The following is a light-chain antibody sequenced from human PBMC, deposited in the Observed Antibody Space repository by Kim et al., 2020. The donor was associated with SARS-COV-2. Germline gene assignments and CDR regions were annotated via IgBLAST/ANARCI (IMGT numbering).Light chain of an antibody. Sequence: EIVLTQSPGTLSLSPGERATLSCRASQSISSSTLVWYQQKPGQPPRLLVYAASKRATAVPDRFSGSGSGTDFTLTIGRLEPDDFAVYYCQHYSTSPPILSFGGGTKLEI. V-gene: IGKV3-20*01. CDR2: AAS. CDR1: QSISSST. CDR3: QHYSTSPPILS. J-gene: IGKJ4*01.